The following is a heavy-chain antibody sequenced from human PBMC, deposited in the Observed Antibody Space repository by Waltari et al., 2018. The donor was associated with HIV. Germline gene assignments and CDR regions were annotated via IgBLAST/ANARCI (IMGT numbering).Heavy chain of an antibody. Sequence: QVQLVQSGAEVKKPGSSVKVSCKASGGTFSSYTISWVRQAPGQGLEWMGRIIPILGIANYAQKFQGRVTITADKSTSTAYMELSSLRSEDTAVYYCARDDQAPSIRGGAFDIWGQGTMVTVSS. D-gene: IGHD3-3*02. V-gene: IGHV1-69*08. CDR3: ARDDQAPSIRGGAFDI. J-gene: IGHJ3*02. CDR2: IIPILGIA. CDR1: GGTFSSYT.